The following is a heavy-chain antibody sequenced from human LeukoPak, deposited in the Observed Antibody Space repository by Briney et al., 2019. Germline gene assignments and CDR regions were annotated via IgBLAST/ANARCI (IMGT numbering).Heavy chain of an antibody. J-gene: IGHJ4*02. CDR1: GVSMSAYQ. D-gene: IGHD5-24*01. V-gene: IGHV4-4*09. CDR2: INTKGET. CDR3: ARSRDGRFDY. Sequence: SETLSLTCTVSGVSMSAYQWSWVRQSPEKGLEWIGCINTKGETSYNPSLKSRVTTSVDTSKSQFSLRLTSVTAADTAVYYCARSRDGRFDYWGQGTLVTVPS.